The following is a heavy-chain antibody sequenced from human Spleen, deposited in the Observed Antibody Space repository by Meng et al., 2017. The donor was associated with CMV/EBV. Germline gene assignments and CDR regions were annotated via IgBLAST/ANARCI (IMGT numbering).Heavy chain of an antibody. CDR3: ARDSGTYSSDAFDI. J-gene: IGHJ3*02. D-gene: IGHD1-26*01. Sequence: GSLRLSCTVSGDSIRRRYWGWIRQPPGKGLEWIGSVYYSGTTYYNPSLRSRVTISVDTSKTQFSLRMNSATAADTALYFCARDSGTYSSDAFDIWGRGTMVTV. CDR1: GDSIRRRY. CDR2: VYYSGTT. V-gene: IGHV4-39*07.